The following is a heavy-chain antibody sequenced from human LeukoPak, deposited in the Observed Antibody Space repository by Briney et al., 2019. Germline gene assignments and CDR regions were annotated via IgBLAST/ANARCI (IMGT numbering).Heavy chain of an antibody. CDR1: GFTFSSYG. Sequence: PGGSLRLSCAASGFTFSSYGMHWVRQAPGKGLEWVAVISYDGSNKYYADSVKGRFTISRDNSKNTLYLQMNSLRAEDTAVYYCAKDGSSSGHYFDCWGQGTLVTVSS. CDR2: ISYDGSNK. CDR3: AKDGSSSGHYFDC. J-gene: IGHJ4*02. V-gene: IGHV3-30*18. D-gene: IGHD6-19*01.